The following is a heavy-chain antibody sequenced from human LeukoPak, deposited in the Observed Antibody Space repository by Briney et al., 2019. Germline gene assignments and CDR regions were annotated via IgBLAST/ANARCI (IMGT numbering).Heavy chain of an antibody. Sequence: PGGSLRLSCAASGFTFDDYAMHWVRQAPGKGLEWVSGISWNSGSIGYADSVKGRFTISRDNAKNSLYLQMSSLRAEDTALYYCAKDRNPGIVRLFDYWGQGTLVTVSS. CDR3: AKDRNPGIVRLFDY. CDR1: GFTFDDYA. D-gene: IGHD2/OR15-2a*01. CDR2: ISWNSGSI. V-gene: IGHV3-9*01. J-gene: IGHJ4*02.